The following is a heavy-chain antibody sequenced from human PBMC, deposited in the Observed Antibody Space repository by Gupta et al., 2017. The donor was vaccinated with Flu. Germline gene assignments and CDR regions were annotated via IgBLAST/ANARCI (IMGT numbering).Heavy chain of an antibody. CDR3: AKGQVAGTGH. Sequence: QVQLQESGPGLVKPSQTLSLTCSVSGASISSGSYYWSWIRQPAGKGLEWIGRIHTSGSTDYNPSLKSRVTISIDTSENQFYLKLNSLTAADTAFYYGAKGQVAGTGHWGQGTLVTVSS. D-gene: IGHD1-7*01. V-gene: IGHV4-61*02. J-gene: IGHJ4*02. CDR2: IHTSGST. CDR1: GASISSGSYY.